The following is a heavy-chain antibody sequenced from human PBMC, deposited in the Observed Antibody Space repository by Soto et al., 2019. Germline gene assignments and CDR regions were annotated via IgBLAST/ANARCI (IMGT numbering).Heavy chain of an antibody. CDR3: AREYCTNGVCYPVDY. CDR2: IKQDGSEK. CDR1: LFTFSSYW. Sequence: EVQLVESGGGLVQPGGSLRLSCAASLFTFSSYWMSWVRQAPGKGLEWVANIKQDGSEKYYVDSVKGRFTISRDNAKNSLYLQMNSLRAEDTAVYYCAREYCTNGVCYPVDYRGQGTLVTVSS. D-gene: IGHD2-8*01. J-gene: IGHJ4*02. V-gene: IGHV3-7*05.